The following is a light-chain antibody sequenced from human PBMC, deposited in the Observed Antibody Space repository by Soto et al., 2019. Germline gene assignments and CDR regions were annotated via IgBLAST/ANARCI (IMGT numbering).Light chain of an antibody. CDR3: QRYNSAPRT. J-gene: IGKJ3*01. CDR2: AAS. V-gene: IGKV1-27*01. Sequence: DIQMTQSPSSQSASVGDRVTITCRASQGNSNYLAWYQQEPGKVPKLLIYAASTLQSGVPSRFSGSGSGTDFTLTISSLQPEDVATYYCQRYNSAPRTFGPGTKVDIK. CDR1: QGNSNY.